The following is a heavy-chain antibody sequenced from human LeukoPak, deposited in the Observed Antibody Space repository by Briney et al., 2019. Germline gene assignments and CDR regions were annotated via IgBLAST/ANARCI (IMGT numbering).Heavy chain of an antibody. CDR1: GYTFSSYG. Sequence: ASLKVSCRTSGYTFSSYGISWLRQAPGQGLEWMGWMNPNSGNTGYAQKFQGRVTITRNTSISTAYMELSSLRSEDTAVYYCARGSRTYYDSSGSPRGDFDYWGQGTLVTVSS. J-gene: IGHJ4*02. CDR2: MNPNSGNT. V-gene: IGHV1-8*01. CDR3: ARGSRTYYDSSGSPRGDFDY. D-gene: IGHD3-22*01.